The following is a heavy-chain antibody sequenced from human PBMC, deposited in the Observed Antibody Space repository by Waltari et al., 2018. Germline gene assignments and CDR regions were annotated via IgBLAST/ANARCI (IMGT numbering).Heavy chain of an antibody. J-gene: IGHJ6*02. V-gene: IGHV3-30*18. Sequence: QVQLVESGGGVVQPGRSLTLSCAASGFTFSCFAMPLVRQAPGKGLEWVAIVSYDGSNKYYADSVKGRFTISRDNSKNTLYLQMNSLRGEDTAVYYCAKDAVDQNYYDRTDLYSGMDVWGQGTTVTVSS. D-gene: IGHD3-22*01. CDR3: AKDAVDQNYYDRTDLYSGMDV. CDR1: GFTFSCFA. CDR2: VSYDGSNK.